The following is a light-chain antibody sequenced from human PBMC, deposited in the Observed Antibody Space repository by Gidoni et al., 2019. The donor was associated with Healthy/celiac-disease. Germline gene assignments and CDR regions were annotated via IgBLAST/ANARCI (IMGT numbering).Light chain of an antibody. CDR2: GAS. CDR3: QQYGSSPNT. CDR1: QSVSSSY. V-gene: IGKV3-20*01. J-gene: IGKJ4*01. Sequence: VFTQSPGTLSLSPGERATLSCRASQSVSSSYLAWYQQKPGQAPRLLIYGASSRATGIPDRFSGSGSGTDFTLTISRLEPEDVAVYYCQQYGSSPNTFXGXTKVEIK.